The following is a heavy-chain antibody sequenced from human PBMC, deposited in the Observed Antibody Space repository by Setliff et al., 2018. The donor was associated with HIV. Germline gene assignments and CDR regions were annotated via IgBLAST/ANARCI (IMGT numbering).Heavy chain of an antibody. CDR3: ARSGSSSPYYFDY. CDR2: IYYSGST. CDR1: GGSIRSFF. V-gene: IGHV4-59*06. J-gene: IGHJ4*02. D-gene: IGHD6-6*01. Sequence: SETLSLTCTVSGGSIRSFFWSWIRQPPGKGLEWIGYIYYSGSTYYNPSLESRITISVDTSKNQFSLRLSSVTAADTAVYYCARSGSSSPYYFDYWGQGTLVTVSS.